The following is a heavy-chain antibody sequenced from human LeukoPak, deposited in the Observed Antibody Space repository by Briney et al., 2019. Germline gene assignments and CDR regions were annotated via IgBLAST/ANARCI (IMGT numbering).Heavy chain of an antibody. D-gene: IGHD6-19*01. CDR3: ASGYSSGSTDY. CDR1: GFTVCSNY. J-gene: IGHJ4*02. CDR2: IYSGGST. V-gene: IGHV3-53*01. Sequence: PGGSLRLSCAASGFTVCSNYMSWVRQAPGKGLEWVSVIYSGGSTYYADSVKGRFTISRDNSKNTLYLQMNSLRAEDTAVYYCASGYSSGSTDYWGQGTLVTVSS.